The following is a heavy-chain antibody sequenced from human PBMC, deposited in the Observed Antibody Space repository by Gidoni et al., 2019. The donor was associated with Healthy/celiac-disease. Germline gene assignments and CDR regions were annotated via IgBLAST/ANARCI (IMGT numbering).Heavy chain of an antibody. CDR3: AKGGYYDSSGYPRAFDI. J-gene: IGHJ3*02. CDR1: GFTFSSYA. V-gene: IGHV3-23*01. Sequence: EVQLLESGGGVVQPGGSLRLSCAASGFTFSSYAMSWVRQAPGKGREWVSAISGSGGSTYYADSVKGRFTISRDNFKNTLYLQMNSLRAEDTAVYYCAKGGYYDSSGYPRAFDIWGQGTMVTVSS. D-gene: IGHD3-22*01. CDR2: ISGSGGST.